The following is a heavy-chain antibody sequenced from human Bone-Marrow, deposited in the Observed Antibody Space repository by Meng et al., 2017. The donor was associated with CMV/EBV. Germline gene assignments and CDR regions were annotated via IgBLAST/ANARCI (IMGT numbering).Heavy chain of an antibody. CDR3: ARVSPGKLELKSRQFFQH. D-gene: IGHD1-7*01. V-gene: IGHV1-2*02. CDR1: GYTFTGYY. J-gene: IGHJ1*01. Sequence: ASVKVSCKVSGYTFTGYYMHWVRQAPGQGLEWMGWINPNSGGTNYAQKFQGRVTMTRDTSISTAYMELSRLRSDDTAVYYCARVSPGKLELKSRQFFQHWGQGTLVNVSS. CDR2: INPNSGGT.